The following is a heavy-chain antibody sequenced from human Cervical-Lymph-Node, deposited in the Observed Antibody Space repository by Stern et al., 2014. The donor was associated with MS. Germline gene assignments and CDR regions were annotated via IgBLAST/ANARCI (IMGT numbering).Heavy chain of an antibody. J-gene: IGHJ5*01. Sequence: VQLVESGGGLVQPGGSQRLSCVASGSTFRTSWMSWVRQAPGKGLEWVANIKRDGSETYYLDSVKGRFTISRDNAKSSLYLEMNSLRAEDTAVYYCTRFLQSGWSDLFDSWGRGTLVTVSS. CDR2: IKRDGSET. CDR1: GSTFRTSW. D-gene: IGHD6-19*01. V-gene: IGHV3-7*01. CDR3: TRFLQSGWSDLFDS.